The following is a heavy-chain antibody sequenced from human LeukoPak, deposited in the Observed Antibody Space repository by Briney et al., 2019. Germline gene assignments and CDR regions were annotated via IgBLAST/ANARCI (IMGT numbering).Heavy chain of an antibody. CDR1: GYTFTGYY. V-gene: IGHV1-2*04. J-gene: IGHJ6*02. Sequence: ASVKVSCKASGYTFTGYYMYWVRQAPGQGLEWMGWINPNSGGTNYAQKFQGWVTMTRDTSISTAYMELSRLRSDDTAVYYCATSDGDYVDRYYYGMDVWGQGTTVTVSS. D-gene: IGHD4-17*01. CDR3: ATSDGDYVDRYYYGMDV. CDR2: INPNSGGT.